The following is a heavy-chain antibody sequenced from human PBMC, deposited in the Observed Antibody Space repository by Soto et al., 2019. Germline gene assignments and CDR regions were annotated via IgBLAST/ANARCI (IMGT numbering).Heavy chain of an antibody. CDR1: GFTFNNYA. D-gene: IGHD3-3*01. Sequence: GGSLRLSCAASGFTFNNYAMTWVRQAPGKGLEWVSEINGSGGSTYYAGSVKGRFTISRDNSNNTLYLQMNSLRAEDTAVYYCAKALFFGTTYGYFDHWGQGTLVTVSS. V-gene: IGHV3-23*01. J-gene: IGHJ4*02. CDR2: INGSGGST. CDR3: AKALFFGTTYGYFDH.